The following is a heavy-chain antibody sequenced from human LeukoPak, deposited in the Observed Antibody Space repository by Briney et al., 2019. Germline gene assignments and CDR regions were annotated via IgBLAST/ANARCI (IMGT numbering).Heavy chain of an antibody. CDR3: ARRGSTDY. J-gene: IGHJ4*02. CDR1: GFSFSGYW. Sequence: PGGSLRLSCAASGFSFSGYWMTWVRQAPGKGLEWVANIKEDGSEKYYADFVNGRFTISRDNAKNSLDLQMNSLRAEDTAVYYCARRGSTDYWGQGTLVTVSS. D-gene: IGHD2/OR15-2a*01. V-gene: IGHV3-7*03. CDR2: IKEDGSEK.